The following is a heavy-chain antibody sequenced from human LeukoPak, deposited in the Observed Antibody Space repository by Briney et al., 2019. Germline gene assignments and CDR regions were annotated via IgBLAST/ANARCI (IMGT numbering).Heavy chain of an antibody. Sequence: PGGSLRLSCAGSGFTATTNYMSWVRQAPGKGLEWVSVIYSSGSTSYADSVKGRFTVSRDNSKNTLFLQMNSLRAEDTAVYYCAKDGGLWVSAHWGDSWGRGTLVTVSS. CDR2: IYSSGST. J-gene: IGHJ4*02. CDR3: AKDGGLWVSAHWGDS. D-gene: IGHD7-27*01. CDR1: GFTATTNY. V-gene: IGHV3-53*01.